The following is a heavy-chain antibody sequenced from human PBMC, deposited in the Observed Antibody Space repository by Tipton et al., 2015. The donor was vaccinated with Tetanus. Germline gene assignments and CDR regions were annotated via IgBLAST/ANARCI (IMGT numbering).Heavy chain of an antibody. CDR3: GRGRGLGAHEYFEH. V-gene: IGHV1-18*01. J-gene: IGHJ5*02. D-gene: IGHD3/OR15-3a*01. CDR1: GYTFTHYG. CDR2: ISPFNENV. Sequence: QMQLVQSGAEVKKPGASVKVSCKASGYTFTHYGVNWVRQATGQGLEWMGWISPFNENVNYAEKFQGRLTMTPDRSTATVYMDLRGLGADDTAVYYCGRGRGLGAHEYFEHWGQGTLVTVSS.